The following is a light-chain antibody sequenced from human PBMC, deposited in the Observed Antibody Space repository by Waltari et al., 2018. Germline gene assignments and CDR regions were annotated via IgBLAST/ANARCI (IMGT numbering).Light chain of an antibody. V-gene: IGKV3-15*01. CDR3: HQSDDWPPDAT. CDR1: QSVRSN. Sequence: EIVMTQSPATLSVSPGERVTLPCRASQSVRSNLSWYQQKPGQGPRLLIYDGSTRATGIPARFSGSGSGTDFTLTISSLQSEDFAIYYCHQSDDWPPDATFGPGTKVDIK. J-gene: IGKJ3*01. CDR2: DGS.